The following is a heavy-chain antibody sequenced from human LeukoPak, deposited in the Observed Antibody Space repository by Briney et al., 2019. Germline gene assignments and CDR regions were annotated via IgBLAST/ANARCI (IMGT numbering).Heavy chain of an antibody. CDR3: ARQKGGVAGLKYYFDY. Sequence: PSETLSLTCTVSGGSISSSTYYWGWIRQPPGKGLEWIGSISYTGTTYYKPSLKSRVTISVDTSKNQLSLNLSSVTAADTAVYYCARQKGGVAGLKYYFDYWGQGTLVTVSS. CDR1: GGSISSSTYY. CDR2: ISYTGTT. D-gene: IGHD6-19*01. J-gene: IGHJ4*02. V-gene: IGHV4-39*01.